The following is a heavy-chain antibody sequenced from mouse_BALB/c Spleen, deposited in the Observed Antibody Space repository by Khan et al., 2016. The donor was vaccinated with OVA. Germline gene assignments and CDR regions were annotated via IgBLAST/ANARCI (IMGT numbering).Heavy chain of an antibody. V-gene: IGHV2-6-4*01. Sequence: QVRLQQSGPGLVAPSQSLSITCTVSGFSLSRYNIHWVRQPPGKGLEWLGMIWGGGGTDYNSNLKIRLSISKDNSKSQVFIKMNSLQTDDTAIFFCARAYYRYDGYYAMDYWGQGTSVTVSS. D-gene: IGHD2-14*01. CDR1: GFSLSRYN. CDR2: IWGGGGT. J-gene: IGHJ4*01. CDR3: ARAYYRYDGYYAMDY.